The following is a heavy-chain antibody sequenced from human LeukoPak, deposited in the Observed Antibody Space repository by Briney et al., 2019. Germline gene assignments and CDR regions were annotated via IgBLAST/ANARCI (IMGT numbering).Heavy chain of an antibody. J-gene: IGHJ4*02. V-gene: IGHV3-7*01. D-gene: IGHD6-19*01. CDR2: IIEGGDLK. CDR3: ARVGKNGWDFDH. Sequence: PGGSLRLSRAASGFTFSAYWMTWVRQAPGKGLAWVANIIEGGDLKYYVDSVKGRFTISRDNTKNSLYLQMTSLRADDTAVYYCARVGKNGWDFDHWGQGTLVTVSS. CDR1: GFTFSAYW.